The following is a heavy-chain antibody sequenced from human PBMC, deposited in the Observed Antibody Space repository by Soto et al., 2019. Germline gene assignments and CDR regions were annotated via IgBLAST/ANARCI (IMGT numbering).Heavy chain of an antibody. J-gene: IGHJ6*02. CDR3: ARDHTEYGYNWIGSTPVGHYYYYYGMDV. D-gene: IGHD1-20*01. V-gene: IGHV6-1*01. Sequence: PSQTLSLTCAISGDSVSSNSAAWNWIRQSPSRGLEWLGRTYYRSKWYNDYAVSVKSRITINPDTSKNQFSLQLNSVTPEDTAVYYCARDHTEYGYNWIGSTPVGHYYYYYGMDVWGQGTTVTVSS. CDR1: GDSVSSNSAA. CDR2: TYYRSKWYN.